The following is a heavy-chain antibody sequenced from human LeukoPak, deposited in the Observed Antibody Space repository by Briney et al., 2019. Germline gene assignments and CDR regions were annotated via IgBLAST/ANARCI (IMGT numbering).Heavy chain of an antibody. CDR3: ARDQGYYDILTGYSAAAFDI. V-gene: IGHV3-74*01. Sequence: GGSLRLSCAASGFTFSSYWMHWVRQAPGKGLVWVSRINSDGSSTSYADSAKGRFTISRDNAKNTLYLQMNSLRAEDTAVYYCARDQGYYDILTGYSAAAFDIWGQGTMVTVSS. J-gene: IGHJ3*02. CDR2: INSDGSST. D-gene: IGHD3-9*01. CDR1: GFTFSSYW.